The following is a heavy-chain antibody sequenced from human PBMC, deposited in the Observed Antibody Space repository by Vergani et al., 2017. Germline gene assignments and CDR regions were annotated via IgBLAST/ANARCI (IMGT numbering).Heavy chain of an antibody. CDR2: IYSGGST. V-gene: IGHV3-66*02. CDR3: ARGLWELDLPLDV. J-gene: IGHJ6*02. Sequence: EVQLVESGGGLVQPGGSLRLSCAASGFTFSSYSMNWVRQAPGKGLEWVSVIYSGGSTYYADSVKGRFTISRDNSKNTLYLQMNSLRAEDTAVYYCARGLWELDLPLDVWGQGTTVTVSS. CDR1: GFTFSSYS. D-gene: IGHD1-26*01.